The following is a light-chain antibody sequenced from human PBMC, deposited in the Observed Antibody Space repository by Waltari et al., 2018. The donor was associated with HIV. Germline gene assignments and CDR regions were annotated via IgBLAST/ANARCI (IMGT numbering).Light chain of an antibody. CDR2: HDR. V-gene: IGLV3-1*01. J-gene: IGLJ2*01. Sequence: SYDLTQPPSVSVSPGQTASITCSGDKLGDKYASWYQQKAGQSPVLVIFHDRQRPSGTPDRFSGSNAGNTATLTISGTQAMDEADYYCQAWDSNTAHVLFGGGTKVTVL. CDR3: QAWDSNTAHVL. CDR1: KLGDKY.